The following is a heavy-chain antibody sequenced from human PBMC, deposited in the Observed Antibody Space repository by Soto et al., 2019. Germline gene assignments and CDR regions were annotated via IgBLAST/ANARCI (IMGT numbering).Heavy chain of an antibody. D-gene: IGHD2-15*01. CDR2: TYYRSKWYN. V-gene: IGHV6-1*01. CDR1: GDSVSINSAA. J-gene: IGHJ5*02. Sequence: SRTLSLNCAISGDSVSINSAAWNWIRQSPSRGLEWLGRTYYRSKWYNDYAVSVKSRITINPDTSKNQFSLQLNSVTPEDTAVYYCAREVVAAYYPTGFDPWGQGTLVTV. CDR3: AREVVAAYYPTGFDP.